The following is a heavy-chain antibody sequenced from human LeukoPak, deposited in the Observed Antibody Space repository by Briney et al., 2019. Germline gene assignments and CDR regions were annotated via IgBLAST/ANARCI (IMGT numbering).Heavy chain of an antibody. CDR3: ARDLATTELYYYYYMDV. J-gene: IGHJ6*03. V-gene: IGHV3-11*01. Sequence: PGGSLRLSCAASGFTFSDYYMSWIRQAPGKGLEWVSYISSSGSTIYYADSVKGRFAISRDNAKNSLYLQMNSLRAEDTAVCYCARDLATTELYYYYYMDVWGKGTTVTVSS. CDR2: ISSSGSTI. D-gene: IGHD5-12*01. CDR1: GFTFSDYY.